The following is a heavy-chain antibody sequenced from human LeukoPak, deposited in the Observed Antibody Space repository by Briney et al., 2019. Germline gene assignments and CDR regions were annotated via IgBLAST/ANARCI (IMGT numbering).Heavy chain of an antibody. CDR1: GFTFSSYN. CDR2: ISSGSRYI. J-gene: IGHJ4*02. D-gene: IGHD5-12*01. Sequence: TGGSVRLSCEASGFTFSSYNMNWVRQAPGKGLEWVSSISSGSRYIYYGDAVEGRFTISRDNAKNSLYLQMNSLRAEDTAVYYCARGGSYEEAFDYWGEGTVVTVSS. V-gene: IGHV3-21*01. CDR3: ARGGSYEEAFDY.